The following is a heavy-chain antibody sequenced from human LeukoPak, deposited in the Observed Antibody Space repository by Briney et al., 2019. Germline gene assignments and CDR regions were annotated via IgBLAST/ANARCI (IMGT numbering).Heavy chain of an antibody. CDR2: IIPIFGTA. V-gene: IGHV1-69*13. Sequence: ASVKVSCKASGGTFSSYAISWVRQAPGQGLEWTGGIIPIFGTANYAQKFQGRVTITADETTSTAYMELSSLRSEDTAVYYCARVFSGYDSSGGYYYMDVWGKGTTVTVSS. J-gene: IGHJ6*03. D-gene: IGHD5-12*01. CDR3: ARVFSGYDSSGGYYYMDV. CDR1: GGTFSSYA.